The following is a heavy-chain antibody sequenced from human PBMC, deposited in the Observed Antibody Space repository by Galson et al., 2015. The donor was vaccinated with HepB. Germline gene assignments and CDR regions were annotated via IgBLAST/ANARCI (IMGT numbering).Heavy chain of an antibody. D-gene: IGHD3-16*01. Sequence: SLRLSCAASGVIFSDYYMTWIRKPPGRGLEWISYINNSGDITYYADTVKGQFTITRDNTKKSLHLQMNSPRNDDTAVYYCARGAGGIDPWGQGTLVTISS. J-gene: IGHJ5*02. CDR2: INNSGDIT. V-gene: IGHV3-11*01. CDR3: ARGAGGIDP. CDR1: GVIFSDYY.